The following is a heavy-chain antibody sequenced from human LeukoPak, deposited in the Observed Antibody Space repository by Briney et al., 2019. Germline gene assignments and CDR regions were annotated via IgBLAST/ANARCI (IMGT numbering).Heavy chain of an antibody. CDR1: GYTFTSYY. V-gene: IGHV1-46*01. J-gene: IGHJ4*02. Sequence: ASVKVSCKASGYTFTSYYIHWVRQAPGRGLEWMAIINPSGGTTSYAQKFQGRLTMTRDTSTSTVYMELSSLRSEDTAVYYCARDHRPSYDSSAYYYPGDYWGQGTLVTVSS. D-gene: IGHD3-22*01. CDR3: ARDHRPSYDSSAYYYPGDY. CDR2: INPSGGTT.